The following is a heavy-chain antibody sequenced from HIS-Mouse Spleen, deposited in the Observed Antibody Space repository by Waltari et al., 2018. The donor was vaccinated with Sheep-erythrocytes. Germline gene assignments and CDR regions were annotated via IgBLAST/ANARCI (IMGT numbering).Heavy chain of an antibody. J-gene: IGHJ4*02. V-gene: IGHV4-39*01. CDR3: ARHKDTAMVHFDY. Sequence: QLQLQESGPGLVKPSETLSLTCTVSGDSISSSSYYWGWIRQPPGKGLEWIGSIYYSGSTYYNPSLKSRVTISVDTSKNQFSLKLSSVTAADTAVYYCARHKDTAMVHFDYWGQGTLVTVSS. D-gene: IGHD5-18*01. CDR2: IYYSGST. CDR1: GDSISSSSYY.